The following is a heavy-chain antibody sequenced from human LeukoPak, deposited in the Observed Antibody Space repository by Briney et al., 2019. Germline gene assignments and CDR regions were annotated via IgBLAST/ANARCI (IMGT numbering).Heavy chain of an antibody. D-gene: IGHD6-19*01. CDR2: IYSGGST. V-gene: IGHV3-53*01. CDR1: XXXVXSNY. CDR3: ATGYSSGYDY. J-gene: IGHJ4*02. Sequence: PGGSLXXSXXAXXXXVXSNYMSWVRQAPGKGLEWVSVIYSGGSTYYADSVKGRFTISRDNSKNTLYLQMNSLRAEDTAVYYCATGYSSGYDYWGQGTPVTVSS.